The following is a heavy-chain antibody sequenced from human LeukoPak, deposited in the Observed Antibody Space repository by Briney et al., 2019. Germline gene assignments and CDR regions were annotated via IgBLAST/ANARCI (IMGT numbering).Heavy chain of an antibody. D-gene: IGHD3-16*01. V-gene: IGHV3-7*01. CDR2: IKEDGSVI. CDR3: ARSLGDD. J-gene: IGHJ4*02. CDR1: GFGFSNYW. Sequence: GGSRRLSCLGSGFGFSNYWITWLRQAPGEGLEWVANIKEDGSVIYYADSVKGRFTISRDNAKDSLYLQMNSLRDEDTAVYYCARSLGDDWGQGTLVTVSS.